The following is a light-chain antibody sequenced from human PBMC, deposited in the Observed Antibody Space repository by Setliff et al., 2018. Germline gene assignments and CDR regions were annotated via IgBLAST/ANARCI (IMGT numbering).Light chain of an antibody. V-gene: IGLV2-14*01. CDR2: DVA. Sequence: ALAQPASVSGSPGQSITISCTGTTSDVGGYNYVSWYQQHPGKAPKLMIYDVANRPSGVSNRFSGSKSGNTASLTISGLQAEDEADYYCTSYTSTFNYVFGTGTKVTVL. CDR1: TSDVGGYNY. CDR3: TSYTSTFNYV. J-gene: IGLJ1*01.